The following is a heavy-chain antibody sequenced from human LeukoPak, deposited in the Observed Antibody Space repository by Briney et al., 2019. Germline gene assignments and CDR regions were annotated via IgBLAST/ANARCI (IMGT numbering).Heavy chain of an antibody. Sequence: GGSLRLSCAASGFTFSSYEMNWVRQAPGKGLEWVSYISSSGSTIYYADSVKGRFTISRDNAKNSLYLQMNSLRAEDTAVYYCARGRGSSSSWYGDCWGQGTLVTVSS. CDR3: ARGRGSSSSWYGDC. CDR2: ISSSGSTI. D-gene: IGHD6-13*01. J-gene: IGHJ4*02. CDR1: GFTFSSYE. V-gene: IGHV3-48*03.